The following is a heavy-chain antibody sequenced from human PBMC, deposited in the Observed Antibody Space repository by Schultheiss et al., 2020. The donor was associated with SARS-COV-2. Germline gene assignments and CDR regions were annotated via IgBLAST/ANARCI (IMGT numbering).Heavy chain of an antibody. CDR2: ISGSGGST. Sequence: GGSLRLSSTASGFTFGDYAMSWFRQAPGKGLEWVSAISGSGGSTYYADSVKGRFTISRDNSKNTLYLQMNSLRAEDTAVYYCARSRQLVLGRFDYWGQGTLVTVSS. V-gene: IGHV3-23*01. J-gene: IGHJ4*02. D-gene: IGHD3-16*01. CDR3: ARSRQLVLGRFDY. CDR1: GFTFGDYA.